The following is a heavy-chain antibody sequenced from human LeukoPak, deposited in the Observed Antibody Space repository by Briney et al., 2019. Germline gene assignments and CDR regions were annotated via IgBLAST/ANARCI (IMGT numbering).Heavy chain of an antibody. D-gene: IGHD4-11*01. Sequence: SETLSLTCTVSGGSISSYHWSWIRQPPGKGLEWIGYIYYSGSTSYNPSLKSRVTISVDTSKNQFSLKLSSVTAADTAVYFCARHTTGNGMDVWGQGTTVTVSS. CDR3: ARHTTGNGMDV. CDR1: GGSISSYH. J-gene: IGHJ6*02. V-gene: IGHV4-59*08. CDR2: IYYSGST.